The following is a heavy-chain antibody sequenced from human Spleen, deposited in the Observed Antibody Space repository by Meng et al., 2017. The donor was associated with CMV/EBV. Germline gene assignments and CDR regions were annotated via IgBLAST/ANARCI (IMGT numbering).Heavy chain of an antibody. CDR1: GFTFRSYS. Sequence: GGSLRLSCAASGFTFRSYSMNWVRQAPGKGLEWVSSISSSSTSIYYADSVKGRFTISRDNSRNTLYLQMNGLRAEDTAVYYCAKDKAMEMDVWGQGTTVTVSS. D-gene: IGHD1-1*01. CDR3: AKDKAMEMDV. V-gene: IGHV3-21*04. CDR2: ISSSSTSI. J-gene: IGHJ6*02.